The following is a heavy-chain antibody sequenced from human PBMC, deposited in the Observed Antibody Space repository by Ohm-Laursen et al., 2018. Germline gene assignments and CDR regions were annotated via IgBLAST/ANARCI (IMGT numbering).Heavy chain of an antibody. Sequence: SLRLSCAASGFTFSSYAMHWVRQAPGKGLEYVSAISSNGGSTYYANSVKGRFTISRDNSKNTLYLQMGSLRAEDMAVYYRARGISIAVAGRPFDYWGQGTLVTVSS. V-gene: IGHV3-64*01. CDR1: GFTFSSYA. D-gene: IGHD6-19*01. J-gene: IGHJ4*02. CDR2: ISSNGGST. CDR3: ARGISIAVAGRPFDY.